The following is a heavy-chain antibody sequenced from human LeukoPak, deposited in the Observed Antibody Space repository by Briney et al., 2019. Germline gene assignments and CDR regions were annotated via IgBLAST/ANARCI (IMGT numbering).Heavy chain of an antibody. J-gene: IGHJ3*02. CDR1: GFTFGSYW. Sequence: GGSLRLSCAASGFTFGSYWMHWVRQAPGKGLVWVSRINSDGSSTSYADSVKGRFTISRDNAKNTLYLQMNSLRAEDTAVYYCARVNWELRDAFDIWGQGTMVTVSS. CDR3: ARVNWELRDAFDI. CDR2: INSDGSST. D-gene: IGHD1-26*01. V-gene: IGHV3-74*01.